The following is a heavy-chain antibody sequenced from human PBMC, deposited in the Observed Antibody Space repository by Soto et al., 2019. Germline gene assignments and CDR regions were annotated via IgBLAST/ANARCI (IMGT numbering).Heavy chain of an antibody. Sequence: GGSLRVSWAASGFIFSSFGMHWVRQAPGKGLEWVAVIWYHGNSMYYAESVKGRFTVSRDNSKNMLYLQMNNLRAEDTAVYYCARYKSGHSDYWGQGTLVTVSS. CDR2: IWYHGNSM. J-gene: IGHJ4*02. V-gene: IGHV3-33*01. CDR1: GFIFSSFG. D-gene: IGHD5-12*01. CDR3: ARYKSGHSDY.